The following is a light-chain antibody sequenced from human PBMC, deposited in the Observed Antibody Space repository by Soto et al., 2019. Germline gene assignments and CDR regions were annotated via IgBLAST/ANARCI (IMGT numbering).Light chain of an antibody. J-gene: IGKJ1*01. CDR3: LQDYGGSWT. CDR1: QDVGSD. Sequence: ATRMTHSPLSLSASVGQKIITTCRASQDVGSDVSWYQQKPGQAPKLVIYAASNLYTGVPSRFSGRRSGTEFALTISSLQPEDFASYYCLQDYGGSWTFGQGTKVEIE. CDR2: AAS. V-gene: IGKV1-6*01.